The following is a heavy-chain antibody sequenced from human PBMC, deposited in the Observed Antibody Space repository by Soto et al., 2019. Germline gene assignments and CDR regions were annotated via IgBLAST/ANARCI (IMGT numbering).Heavy chain of an antibody. J-gene: IGHJ6*02. D-gene: IGHD3-22*01. CDR2: ISAYNGNT. Sequence: ASVKVSCKASGYTFTSYGISWVRQAPGQGLEWMGWISAYNGNTNYAQKLQGRVTMTTDTSTSTAYMELRSLRSDDTAVYYCARDSTLHGSSGYIHYCGMDVWGQGTTVTVSS. CDR1: GYTFTSYG. V-gene: IGHV1-18*01. CDR3: ARDSTLHGSSGYIHYCGMDV.